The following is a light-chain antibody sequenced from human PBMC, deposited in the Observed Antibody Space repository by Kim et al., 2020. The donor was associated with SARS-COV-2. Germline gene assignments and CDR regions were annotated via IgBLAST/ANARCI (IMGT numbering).Light chain of an antibody. CDR3: QKYNSVPS. V-gene: IGKV1-27*01. J-gene: IGKJ4*01. CDR2: GAS. Sequence: SASVGVRVTITCRASQGITNYLAWYQQKPGEVPKLLIYGASTLQSDVPSRFSGCGSGTDFTLTISSLQPEDGATYFCQKYNSVPSFGGGTKVDIK. CDR1: QGITNY.